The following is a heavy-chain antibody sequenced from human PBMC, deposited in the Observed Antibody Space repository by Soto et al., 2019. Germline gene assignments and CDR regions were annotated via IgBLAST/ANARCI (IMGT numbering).Heavy chain of an antibody. Sequence: ASVKVSCKVSGYTLTELSMHWVRQAPGKGLEWMGGFDPEDGETIYAQKFQGRVTMTEDTSTDTAYMELSRLRSEDTAVYYCATSFGCTNGVCYVSWAFDIWGQGTMVTVSS. CDR1: GYTLTELS. J-gene: IGHJ3*02. CDR3: ATSFGCTNGVCYVSWAFDI. D-gene: IGHD2-8*01. V-gene: IGHV1-24*01. CDR2: FDPEDGET.